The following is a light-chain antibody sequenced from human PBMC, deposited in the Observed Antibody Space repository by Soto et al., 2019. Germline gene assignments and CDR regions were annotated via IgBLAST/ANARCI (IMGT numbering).Light chain of an antibody. Sequence: EIVLTQSPGTLSLSPGESATLSCGASQSVSSRNLAWYQQKPGQAPRLLIYGASSRATGIPDRFGGSGSGTGFSLTVGRLQPEACPVYYCQPFASTGITFGPGTKVDI. V-gene: IGKV3-20*01. CDR2: GAS. CDR3: QPFASTGIT. J-gene: IGKJ3*01. CDR1: QSVSSRN.